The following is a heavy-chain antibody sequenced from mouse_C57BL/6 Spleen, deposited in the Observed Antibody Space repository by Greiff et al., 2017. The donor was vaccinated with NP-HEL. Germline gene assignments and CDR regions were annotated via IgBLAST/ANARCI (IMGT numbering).Heavy chain of an antibody. CDR2: INPYNGGT. CDR3: ARRAYGSSYVRAMDY. Sequence: EVQLQQSGPVLVKPGASVKMSCKASGYTFTDYYMNWVKQSHGKSLEWIGVINPYNGGTSYNQKFKGKATLTVDKSSSTAYMELNSLTSEDSAVYYGARRAYGSSYVRAMDYWGQGTSVTVSS. J-gene: IGHJ4*01. D-gene: IGHD1-1*01. CDR1: GYTFTDYY. V-gene: IGHV1-19*01.